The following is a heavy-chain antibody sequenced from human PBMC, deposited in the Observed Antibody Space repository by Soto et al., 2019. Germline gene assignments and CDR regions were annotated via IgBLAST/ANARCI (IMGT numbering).Heavy chain of an antibody. CDR2: VNYGGSQT. D-gene: IGHD1-1*01. J-gene: IGHJ6*02. V-gene: IGHV3-7*01. CDR3: TRDFQGPLDYVMEV. CDR1: GVTFSSYW. Sequence: GGSLRLSCADSGVTFSSYWMSWVRQAPGKGLEWVANVNYGGSQTYYVGSVKGGFTIARDNAKNSLYLQINSLRAEDAAVYYGTRDFQGPLDYVMEVWGQGTTVTVS.